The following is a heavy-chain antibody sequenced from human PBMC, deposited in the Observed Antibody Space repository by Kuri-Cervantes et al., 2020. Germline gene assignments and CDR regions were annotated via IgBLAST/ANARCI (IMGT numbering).Heavy chain of an antibody. V-gene: IGHV3-21*01. CDR2: ISSSSSYI. CDR1: GFTFSSYW. CDR3: ARGHYYYGMDV. Sequence: GSLKISCAASGFTFSSYWMNWVRQAPGKGLEWVSSISSSSSYIYYADSVKGRFTTSRDNAKNSLYLQMNSLRAEDTAVYYCARGHYYYGMDVWGQGTTVTVSS. J-gene: IGHJ6*02.